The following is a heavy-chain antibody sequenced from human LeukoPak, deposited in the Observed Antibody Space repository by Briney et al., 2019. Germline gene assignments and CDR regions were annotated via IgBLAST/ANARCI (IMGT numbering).Heavy chain of an antibody. D-gene: IGHD3-9*01. Sequence: ETLSLTCTVSGGSISSSSYYWGWIRQPPGKGLEWLAIIKQDGSEKHYKGSVEGRFTISRDNTKNSLHLQMNSLRAEDTAVYYCAGGSGYLITSWGQGTLVTVSS. CDR3: AGGSGYLITS. J-gene: IGHJ5*02. CDR1: GGSISSSSYY. V-gene: IGHV3-7*01. CDR2: IKQDGSEK.